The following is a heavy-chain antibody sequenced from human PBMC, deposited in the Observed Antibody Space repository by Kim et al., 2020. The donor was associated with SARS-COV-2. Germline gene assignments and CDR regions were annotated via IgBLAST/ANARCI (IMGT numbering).Heavy chain of an antibody. CDR2: ISGSGGST. Sequence: GGSLRLSCAASGFTFSSYAMSWVRQAPGKGLEWVSAISGSGGSTYYADSVKGRFTISRDNSKNTLYLQMNSLRAEDTAVYYCAKGFLARNYDMLTGYLRTFFGYCMDVWGQGTTVTVSS. CDR1: GFTFSSYA. CDR3: AKGFLARNYDMLTGYLRTFFGYCMDV. D-gene: IGHD3-9*01. V-gene: IGHV3-23*01. J-gene: IGHJ6*02.